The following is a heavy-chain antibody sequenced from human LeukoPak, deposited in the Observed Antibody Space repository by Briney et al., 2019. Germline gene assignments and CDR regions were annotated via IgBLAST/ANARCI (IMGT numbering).Heavy chain of an antibody. V-gene: IGHV3-33*01. CDR1: GFRFSNYG. D-gene: IGHD4-17*01. CDR3: AREGEDYGDYPEY. CDR2: IWFDGNNI. Sequence: PGGSLRLSCTAPGFRFSNYGMHWVRQAPGKGLERVSVIWFDGNNIDYADSVKGRFTISRDNSKNTLYLQMNGLRVEDTAVYYCAREGEDYGDYPEYWGQGTLVTVSS. J-gene: IGHJ4*02.